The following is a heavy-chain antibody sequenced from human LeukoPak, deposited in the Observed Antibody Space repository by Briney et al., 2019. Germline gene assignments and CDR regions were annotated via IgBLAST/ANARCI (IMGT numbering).Heavy chain of an antibody. V-gene: IGHV3-11*01. J-gene: IGHJ3*02. D-gene: IGHD3-22*01. CDR2: ISSSGSTI. CDR1: GFTFSDYY. Sequence: GGSLRLSCAASGFTFSDYYMSWIRQAPGKGLEWVSYISSSGSTIYYADSVKGRFTISRDNAKNSLYLQMNSLRAEDTAVYYCARRRGYYYDSSGPYAFDIWGQGTMVTVSS. CDR3: ARRRGYYYDSSGPYAFDI.